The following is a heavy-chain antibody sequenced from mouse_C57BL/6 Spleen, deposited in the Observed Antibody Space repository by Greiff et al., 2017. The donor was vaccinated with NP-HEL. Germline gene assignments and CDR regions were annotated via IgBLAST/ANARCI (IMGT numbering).Heavy chain of an antibody. CDR2: IDPSDSYT. Sequence: QVQLQQPGAELVMPGASVKLSCKASGYTFTSYWMHWVKQRPGQGLEWIGEIDPSDSYTNYNQKFKGKSTLTVDKSSSTAYMQLSSLTSEDSAVYCCAREGSTPSFDYWGQGTTLTVSS. V-gene: IGHV1-69*01. D-gene: IGHD2-1*01. CDR1: GYTFTSYW. CDR3: AREGSTPSFDY. J-gene: IGHJ2*01.